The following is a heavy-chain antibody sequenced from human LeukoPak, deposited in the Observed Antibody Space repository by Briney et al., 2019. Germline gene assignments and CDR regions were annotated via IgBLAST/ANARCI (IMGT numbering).Heavy chain of an antibody. CDR1: GFTFSSYW. Sequence: GSLRLSCAASGFTFSSYWMSWVRQAPGKGLEWVSSISSSSSYIYYADSVKGRFTISRDNAKNSLYLQMNSLRAEDTAVYYCAAARGFYYFDYWGQGTLVTVSS. D-gene: IGHD6-25*01. CDR2: ISSSSSYI. V-gene: IGHV3-21*01. CDR3: AAARGFYYFDY. J-gene: IGHJ4*02.